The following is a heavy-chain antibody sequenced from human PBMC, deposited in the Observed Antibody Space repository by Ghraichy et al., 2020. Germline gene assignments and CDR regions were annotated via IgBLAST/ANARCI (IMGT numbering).Heavy chain of an antibody. CDR2: MNPNSGNT. CDR1: GYTFTSYD. J-gene: IGHJ2*01. Sequence: ASVKVSCKASGYTFTSYDINWVRQATGQGLEWMGWMNPNSGNTGYAQKFQGRVTMTRNTSISTAYMELSSLRSEDTAVYYCARRKGSSWYPGWYFDLWGRGTLVTVSS. CDR3: ARRKGSSWYPGWYFDL. D-gene: IGHD6-13*01. V-gene: IGHV1-8*01.